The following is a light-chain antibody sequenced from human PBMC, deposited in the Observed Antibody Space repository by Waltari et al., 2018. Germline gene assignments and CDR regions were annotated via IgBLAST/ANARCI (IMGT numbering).Light chain of an antibody. CDR2: DVS. V-gene: IGLV2-14*03. CDR3: SSYTSSSVV. J-gene: IGLJ2*01. Sequence: QSALTQPASLSGSPGQSITISCTGISSDVGVYSFVSWYQQHPGKAPELVIYDVSNRPSGVSNRFSGSNSGETASLTISGLQAEDEADYFCSSYTSSSVVFGGGTKLTVL. CDR1: SSDVGVYSF.